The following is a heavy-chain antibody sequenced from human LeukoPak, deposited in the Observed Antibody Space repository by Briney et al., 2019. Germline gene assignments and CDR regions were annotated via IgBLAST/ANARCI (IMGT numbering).Heavy chain of an antibody. CDR2: IIPIFGTA. J-gene: IGHJ4*02. CDR3: ARDLFYDSSGYYLDY. Sequence: SVKVSCKASGGTFSSYAISWVRQAPGQGLEWMGGIIPIFGTANYAQKFQGRVTITTDEPTSTAYMELSSLRSEDTAVYYCARDLFYDSSGYYLDYWGQGTLVTVSS. D-gene: IGHD3-22*01. V-gene: IGHV1-69*05. CDR1: GGTFSSYA.